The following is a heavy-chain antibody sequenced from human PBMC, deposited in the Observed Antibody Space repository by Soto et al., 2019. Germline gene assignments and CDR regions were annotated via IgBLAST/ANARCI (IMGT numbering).Heavy chain of an antibody. V-gene: IGHV3-15*01. CDR2: IKSKADGETK. CDR1: GFTFSHAW. J-gene: IGHJ5*02. D-gene: IGHD2-15*01. CDR3: CVVKRRDQYSTSGYWFDP. Sequence: LRLSCAVSGFTFSHAWMSWVRQAPGKGLEWVGRIKSKADGETKDYGAPVRGRFTISRDDSKDTLYLQMNSLRIEDTAVYYCCVVKRRDQYSTSGYWFDPWGPGTLVNVSS.